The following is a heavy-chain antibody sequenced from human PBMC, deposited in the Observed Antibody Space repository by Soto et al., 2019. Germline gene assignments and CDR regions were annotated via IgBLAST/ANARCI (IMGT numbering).Heavy chain of an antibody. CDR1: GYTFTSYG. J-gene: IGHJ4*02. Sequence: QVQLVQSGAEVKKPGASVKVSCKASGYTFTSYGISWVRQAPGQGLEWMGWIRPYNGNTNYSQKLQGRVTLTTDTSSSTAYMELRSLRSEDTAGYYCARDLPPQDYWGQGTLVTVSS. CDR2: IRPYNGNT. CDR3: ARDLPPQDY. V-gene: IGHV1-18*01.